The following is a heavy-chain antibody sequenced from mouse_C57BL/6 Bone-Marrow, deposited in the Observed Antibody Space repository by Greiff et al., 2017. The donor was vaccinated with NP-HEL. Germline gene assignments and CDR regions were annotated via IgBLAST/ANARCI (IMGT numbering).Heavy chain of an antibody. CDR1: GYTFTDYY. CDR3: AREEGFITTVVGDY. D-gene: IGHD1-1*01. CDR2: INPNNGGT. Sequence: VQLQQSGPELVKPGASVKISCKASGYTFTDYYMNWVKQSHGKSLEWIGDINPNNGGTSYNQKFKGKATLTVDKSSSTAYMELRSLTSEDSAVYYCAREEGFITTVVGDYWGQGTTLTVSS. J-gene: IGHJ2*01. V-gene: IGHV1-26*01.